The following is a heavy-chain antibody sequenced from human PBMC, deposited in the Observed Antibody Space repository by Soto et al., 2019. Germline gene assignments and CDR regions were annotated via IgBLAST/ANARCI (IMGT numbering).Heavy chain of an antibody. V-gene: IGHV3-33*01. D-gene: IGHD3-10*01. J-gene: IGHJ6*02. CDR3: ARDDEYSGNGMDV. CDR1: EFTFSNYG. CDR2: ILNDGSNR. Sequence: QVQLVESGGGVVQPGRSLRLSCAASEFTFSNYGMHWVRQAPGKGLECVAVILNDGSNRYHADSVKDRFTISRDNSKNTLYLQMNSLRAEDTAVYYGARDDEYSGNGMDVWGQGTKVTV.